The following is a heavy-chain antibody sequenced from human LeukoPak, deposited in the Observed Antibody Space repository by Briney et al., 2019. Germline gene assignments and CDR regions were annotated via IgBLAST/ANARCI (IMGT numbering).Heavy chain of an antibody. CDR2: ISSSGTTI. Sequence: GGSLRLSCAASGFTFSSYSMNWVRQAPGKGLEWVSYISSSGTTIYYADSVKGRFTISRDNAKNSLYLQMNSLRAEDTAVYYCARSWSGSYYSDRYFDYWGQGTLVTVSS. J-gene: IGHJ4*02. CDR1: GFTFSSYS. D-gene: IGHD1-26*01. CDR3: ARSWSGSYYSDRYFDY. V-gene: IGHV3-48*04.